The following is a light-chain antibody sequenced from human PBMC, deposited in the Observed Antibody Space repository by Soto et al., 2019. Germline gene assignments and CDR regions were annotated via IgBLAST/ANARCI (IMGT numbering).Light chain of an antibody. CDR2: GTS. V-gene: IGKV3-20*01. J-gene: IGKJ2*01. Sequence: EIVMTQSPATLSVSPGESATLSCRASQSVSTNLAWYQQIPGQAPRLLIYGTSNRATGIPDRFSGSGSGTDFTLTISRLEPEDFGVYYCQQFGSSIPHTFGQGTKVDIK. CDR3: QQFGSSIPHT. CDR1: QSVSTN.